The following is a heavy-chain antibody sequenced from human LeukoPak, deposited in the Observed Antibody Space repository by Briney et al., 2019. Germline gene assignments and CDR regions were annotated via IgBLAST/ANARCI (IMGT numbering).Heavy chain of an antibody. Sequence: GGSLRLSCAASGFSFTYGMHWVRQAPGKGLEWVTYIRKDGSNIYYADSVKGRFTISRDNSKNTLYLQMNSLRAEDTAVYYCAKDSSLAFIVVVPAASDYWGQGTLVTVSS. V-gene: IGHV3-30*02. D-gene: IGHD2-2*01. CDR2: IRKDGSNI. CDR3: AKDSSLAFIVVVPAASDY. J-gene: IGHJ4*02. CDR1: GFSFTYG.